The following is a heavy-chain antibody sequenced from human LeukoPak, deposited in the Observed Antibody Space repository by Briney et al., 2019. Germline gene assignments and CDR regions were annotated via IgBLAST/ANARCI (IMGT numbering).Heavy chain of an antibody. J-gene: IGHJ4*02. D-gene: IGHD1-26*01. CDR1: GFTFNNYG. V-gene: IGHV3-30*03. CDR3: ASYEGRYGFEY. CDR2: ISYDGRNK. Sequence: GGSLRLSCAASGFTFNNYGMHWVRQAPGKGLEWVAVISYDGRNKHYPDSVKGRFTISRDISTDTLWLQMNSLRGEDTAVYYCASYEGRYGFEYWGQGTLVTVSS.